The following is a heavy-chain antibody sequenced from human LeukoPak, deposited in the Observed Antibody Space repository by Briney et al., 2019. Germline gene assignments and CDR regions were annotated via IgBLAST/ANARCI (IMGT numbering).Heavy chain of an antibody. CDR2: INPSSGGT. CDR1: GYRFTGYY. CDR3: ARAAPGYSYGYSYFDY. D-gene: IGHD5-18*01. J-gene: IGHJ4*02. V-gene: IGHV1-2*06. Sequence: VKVSCKASGYRFTGYYLHWVRQAPGQGLEWMGRINPSSGGTNYAQKFQGRVTMTRDTSITTAYMELSRLRSEDTAVYYCARAAPGYSYGYSYFDYWGQGTLVTVSS.